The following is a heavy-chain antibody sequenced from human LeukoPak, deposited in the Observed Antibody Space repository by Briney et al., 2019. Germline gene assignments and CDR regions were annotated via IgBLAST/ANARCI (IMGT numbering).Heavy chain of an antibody. CDR3: ARDRTLLWFGELDEP. V-gene: IGHV1-46*01. Sequence: ASVKVSCKASGYTFTSYYMHWVRQAPGQGLEWMGIINPSGGSTSYAQEFQGRVTMTRDMSTSTVYMELSSLRSEDTAVYYCARDRTLLWFGELDEPWGQGTLVTVSS. D-gene: IGHD3-10*01. CDR2: INPSGGST. J-gene: IGHJ5*02. CDR1: GYTFTSYY.